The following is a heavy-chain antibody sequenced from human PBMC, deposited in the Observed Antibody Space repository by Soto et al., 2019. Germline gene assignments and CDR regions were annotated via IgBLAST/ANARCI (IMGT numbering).Heavy chain of an antibody. V-gene: IGHV2-5*02. J-gene: IGHJ4*02. D-gene: IGHD6-13*01. CDR3: AHRSSSWYAVDYFDY. CDR1: GFSLSTSGVG. CDR2: IYWDDDK. Sequence: QITLKESGPTLVKPTQTLTLTCTFSGFSLSTSGVGVGWIRQPPGKALEWLALIYWDDDKRYSPSLKSRLTITKDTSKNQVVLTMTNMDPVDTATYYCAHRSSSWYAVDYFDYWGQGTLVTVSS.